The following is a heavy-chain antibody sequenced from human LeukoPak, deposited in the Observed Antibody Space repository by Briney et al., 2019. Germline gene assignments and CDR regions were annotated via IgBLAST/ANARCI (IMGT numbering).Heavy chain of an antibody. D-gene: IGHD3-3*01. J-gene: IGHJ6*03. CDR1: GFTFSSYS. V-gene: IGHV3-48*01. Sequence: GGSLRLSCAASGFTFSSYSMNWVRQAPGKGLEWVSYISSSSSTIYYADSVKGRFTISRDNAKNSLYLQMNSLRAEDTAVYYCARDHYDFWSGYYLPMGYYYYYMDVWGKGTTVTVSS. CDR3: ARDHYDFWSGYYLPMGYYYYYMDV. CDR2: ISSSSSTI.